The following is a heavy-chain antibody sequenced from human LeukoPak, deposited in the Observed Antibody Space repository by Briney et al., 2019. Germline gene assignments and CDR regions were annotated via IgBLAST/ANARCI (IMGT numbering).Heavy chain of an antibody. D-gene: IGHD5-24*01. Sequence: ASVKVSCKASVYTFTCYYRHWVRQAPGQGLEWMGWINPNSGGTNYAQKFQGRVTMTRDTSISTAYMELSRLRSDDTAVYYCASPGLRDGYNYWYAFDIWGQGTMVTVSS. V-gene: IGHV1-2*02. CDR1: VYTFTCYY. J-gene: IGHJ3*02. CDR2: INPNSGGT. CDR3: ASPGLRDGYNYWYAFDI.